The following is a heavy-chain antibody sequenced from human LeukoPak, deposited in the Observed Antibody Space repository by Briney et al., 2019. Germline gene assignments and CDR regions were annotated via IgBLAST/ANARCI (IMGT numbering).Heavy chain of an antibody. J-gene: IGHJ4*02. CDR2: ISSSSSYI. CDR1: GFTFSSYS. CDR3: ARDYDILTGEDY. Sequence: PGGSLRLSCAASGFTFSSYSMNWVRQAPGKGLEWVSSISSSSSYIYYADSVKGRSTISRDNAKNSLYLQMNSLRAEDTAVYYCARDYDILTGEDYWGQGTLVTVSS. V-gene: IGHV3-21*01. D-gene: IGHD3-9*01.